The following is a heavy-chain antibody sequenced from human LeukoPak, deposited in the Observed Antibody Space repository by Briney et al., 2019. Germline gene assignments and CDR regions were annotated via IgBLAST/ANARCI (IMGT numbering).Heavy chain of an antibody. CDR2: IYPGDSDT. CDR3: ARRVDTAMATMYYFDY. Sequence: GESLKISCKGSGYSFTSYWIGWVRQMPGKGLEWMGIIYPGDSDTRYSPSFQGQVTISADKSISSAYLQWSSLKASDTAMYYCARRVDTAMATMYYFDYWGQGTLVTVSS. D-gene: IGHD5-18*01. CDR1: GYSFTSYW. V-gene: IGHV5-51*01. J-gene: IGHJ4*02.